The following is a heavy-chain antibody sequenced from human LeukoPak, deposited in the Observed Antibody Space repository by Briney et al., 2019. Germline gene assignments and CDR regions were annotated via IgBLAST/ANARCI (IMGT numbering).Heavy chain of an antibody. CDR3: ARGVVYALFDY. D-gene: IGHD2-8*02. J-gene: IGHJ4*02. CDR2: IYYSGST. Sequence: PSETLSLTCTVSGGSISSGGYYWSWIRQHPGKGLEWIGYIYYSGSTYYNPSLKSRVTISVDTSKNQFSLKLSSVTAADTAVYYCARGVVYALFDYWGQGTLATVSS. V-gene: IGHV4-31*03. CDR1: GGSISSGGYY.